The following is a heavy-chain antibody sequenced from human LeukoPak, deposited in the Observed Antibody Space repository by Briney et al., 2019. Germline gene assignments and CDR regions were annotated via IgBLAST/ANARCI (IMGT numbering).Heavy chain of an antibody. CDR3: ARDSVPHYYDTSGLDAFDI. V-gene: IGHV4-61*01. CDR1: GYSISTGYY. Sequence: TPSETLSLTCTVSGYSISTGYYWDWIRQPPGKGLEWIGYIYYSGSTNYNPSLKSRVTISVDTSKNQFSLKLSSVTAADTAVYFCARDSVPHYYDTSGLDAFDIWGQGTMVTVSS. CDR2: IYYSGST. J-gene: IGHJ3*02. D-gene: IGHD3-22*01.